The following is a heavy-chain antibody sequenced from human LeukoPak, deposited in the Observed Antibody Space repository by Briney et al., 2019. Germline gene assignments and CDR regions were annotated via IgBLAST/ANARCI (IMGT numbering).Heavy chain of an antibody. J-gene: IGHJ6*02. D-gene: IGHD5-18*01. CDR2: ISWNSDSI. V-gene: IGHV3-21*01. CDR1: GFTITPYT. CDR3: ARWYRFGYSYYFYGMDV. Sequence: GGSLRLSCAASGFTITPYTMNWVRQAPGKGLEWVSSISWNSDSISYAASVKGRFTISRDNADNPVYLQMNSLRAEDTAVYFCARWYRFGYSYYFYGMDVWGQGTTVTVSS.